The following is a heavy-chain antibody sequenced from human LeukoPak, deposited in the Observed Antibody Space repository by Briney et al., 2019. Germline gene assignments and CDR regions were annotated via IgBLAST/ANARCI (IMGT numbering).Heavy chain of an antibody. CDR3: ANILYSGSYIDY. CDR2: IRYDGSNK. Sequence: GGSLRLSCAASGFTFSSYGMHWVRRAPGKGLEWVAFIRYDGSNKYYADSVKGRFTISRDNSKNTLYLQMNSLRAEDTAVYYCANILYSGSYIDYWGQGTLVTVSS. V-gene: IGHV3-30*02. J-gene: IGHJ4*02. CDR1: GFTFSSYG. D-gene: IGHD1-26*01.